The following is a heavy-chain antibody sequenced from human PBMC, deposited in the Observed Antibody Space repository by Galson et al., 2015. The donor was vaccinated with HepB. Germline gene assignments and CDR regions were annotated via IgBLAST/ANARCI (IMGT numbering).Heavy chain of an antibody. CDR2: IDWDDDK. CDR1: GFSPSTSGMC. V-gene: IGHV2-70*11. J-gene: IGHJ4*02. Sequence: PALVKPTQTLTLTCTFSGFSPSTSGMCVSWIRQPPGKALEWLARIDWDDDKYYSTSLKTRLTISKDTSKNQVVLTMTNMDPVDTATYYCARIGDSSEYYFDYWGQGTLVTVSS. CDR3: ARIGDSSEYYFDY. D-gene: IGHD3-22*01.